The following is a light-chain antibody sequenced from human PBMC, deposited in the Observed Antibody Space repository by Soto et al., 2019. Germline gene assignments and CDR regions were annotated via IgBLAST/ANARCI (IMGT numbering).Light chain of an antibody. V-gene: IGKV3-20*01. CDR2: ATS. J-gene: IGKJ2*01. CDR1: QIIGSRF. Sequence: EVVLTQSPGTLSLSPGERATLSCRASQIIGSRFLAWYQHKPGQAPRLLIHATSTGATGIPARFRGSGSGTDFTLTISSLEPEDSAVYFCHNYGTSPQTFGQGTKLEIK. CDR3: HNYGTSPQT.